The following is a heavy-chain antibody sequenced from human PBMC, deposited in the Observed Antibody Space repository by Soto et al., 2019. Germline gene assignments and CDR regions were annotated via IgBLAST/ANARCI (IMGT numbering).Heavy chain of an antibody. J-gene: IGHJ4*02. V-gene: IGHV3-9*01. D-gene: IGHD6-19*01. CDR3: AKEPDSSGAYNFDY. Sequence: PGGSLRLSCAASGFTFDGYAMHWVRQSPGKGLEWVSCISWNSGSIGYADSVKGRFTISRDNAKNSLYLQMNSLRAEDTALYYCAKEPDSSGAYNFDYSGQGTLVTVSS. CDR1: GFTFDGYA. CDR2: ISWNSGSI.